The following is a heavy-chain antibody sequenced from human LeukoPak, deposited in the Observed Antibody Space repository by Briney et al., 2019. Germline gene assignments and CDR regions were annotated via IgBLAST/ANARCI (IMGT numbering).Heavy chain of an antibody. V-gene: IGHV4-39*01. J-gene: IGHJ6*03. CDR3: ARQISDYYYYYMDV. CDR1: GGSISSSNYY. CDR2: IYYSGTT. Sequence: SETLSPTCTVSGGSISSSNYYWGWIRQPPGKGQEWIGTIYYSGTTYYNPSLESRVTISEDTSKNQFSLTLRSVTAADTAVYYCARQISDYYYYYMDVWGKGTTVTVSS. D-gene: IGHD3-10*01.